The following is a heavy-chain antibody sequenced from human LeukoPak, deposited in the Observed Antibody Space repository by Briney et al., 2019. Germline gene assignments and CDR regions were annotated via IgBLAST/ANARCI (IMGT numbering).Heavy chain of an antibody. J-gene: IGHJ4*02. CDR3: ARGGIVGALVFDY. CDR1: GGSISSYY. D-gene: IGHD1-26*01. V-gene: IGHV4-59*01. Sequence: SETLSLTCTVSGGSISSYYWSWIRQPPGKGLEWIGYIYYSGSTNYNPSLKSRVTISVDTSKNQFSLKLSSVTAADTAVYYCARGGIVGALVFDYWGQGTLVTVSS. CDR2: IYYSGST.